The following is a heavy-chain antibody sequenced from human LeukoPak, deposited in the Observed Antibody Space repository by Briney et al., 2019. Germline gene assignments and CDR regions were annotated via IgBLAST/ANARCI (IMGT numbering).Heavy chain of an antibody. D-gene: IGHD1-26*01. CDR2: IRYDGSNK. Sequence: GGSLRLSCAASGFTFSTYALHWVRQAPGKGLEWVALIRYDGSNKYFAVSVKGRFTISRDNSKTTLFLQMDSLRVEDTAVYYCARQGNRGNYYTSVDYWGQGTLVTVSS. CDR3: ARQGNRGNYYTSVDY. J-gene: IGHJ4*02. CDR1: GFTFSTYA. V-gene: IGHV3-30*02.